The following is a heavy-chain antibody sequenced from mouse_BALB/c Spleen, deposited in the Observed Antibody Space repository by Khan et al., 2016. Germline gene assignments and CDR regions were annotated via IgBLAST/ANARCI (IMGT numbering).Heavy chain of an antibody. CDR2: ISYSGGT. D-gene: IGHD1-1*01. CDR3: SRYDCSSYVRGIVY. J-gene: IGHJ4*01. Sequence: EVQLQESGPSLVKPSQTLSLTCSVTGDSITSGYWNWIRKFPGNKLEYMGYISYSGGTYNNQSLKSRISITRDTSKNQYYLQLNSVTTEDKGTYNCSRYDCSSYVRGIVYWGHLLSVTFSS. CDR1: GDSITSGY. V-gene: IGHV3-8*02.